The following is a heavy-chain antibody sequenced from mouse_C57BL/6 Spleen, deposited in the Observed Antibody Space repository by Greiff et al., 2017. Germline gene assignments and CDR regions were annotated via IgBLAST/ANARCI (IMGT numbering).Heavy chain of an antibody. V-gene: IGHV5-4*01. CDR3: AREGDSGTYFDY. D-gene: IGHD4-1*01. CDR1: GFTFSSYA. Sequence: EVQRVESGGGLVKPGGSLKLSCAASGFTFSSYAMSWVRQTPEKRLEWVATISDGGSYTYYPDNVKGRFTISRDNAKNNLYLQMSHLKSEDTAMYYCAREGDSGTYFDYWGQGTTLTVSS. CDR2: ISDGGSYT. J-gene: IGHJ2*01.